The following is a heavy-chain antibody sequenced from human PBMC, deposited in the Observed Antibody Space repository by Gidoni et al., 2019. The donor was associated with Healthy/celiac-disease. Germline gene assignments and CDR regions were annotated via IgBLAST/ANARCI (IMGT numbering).Heavy chain of an antibody. CDR1: GFTFSSYA. CDR3: AKDIVVVPAAPDY. V-gene: IGHV3-23*01. CDR2: ISGSGGST. Sequence: EVQLFESGGGLVQPGGSLRLSCAASGFTFSSYAMRWVRQAPGKGLEWVSAISGSGGSTYYADSVKGRFTISRDNSKNTLYLQMNSLRAEDTAVYYCAKDIVVVPAAPDYWGQGTLVTVSS. J-gene: IGHJ4*02. D-gene: IGHD2-2*01.